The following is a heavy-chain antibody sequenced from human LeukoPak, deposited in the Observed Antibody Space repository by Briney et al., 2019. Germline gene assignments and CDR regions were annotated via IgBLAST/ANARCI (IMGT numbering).Heavy chain of an antibody. D-gene: IGHD3-10*01. CDR2: IYHSGSS. V-gene: IGHV4-30-2*01. Sequence: PSETLSLTCAVSGVSVGSGGYSWSWIRQPPRKGLEWIGYIYHSGSSYYNPSLKSRVTISVDTSKNQFSLKLSSVTAADTAVYYCARDRDVLLWFGESSPPPNWFDPWGQGTLVTVSS. CDR1: GVSVGSGGYS. CDR3: ARDRDVLLWFGESSPPPNWFDP. J-gene: IGHJ5*02.